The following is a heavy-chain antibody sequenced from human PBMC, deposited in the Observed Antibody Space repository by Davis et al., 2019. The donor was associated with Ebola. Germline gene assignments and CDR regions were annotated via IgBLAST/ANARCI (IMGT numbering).Heavy chain of an antibody. CDR3: ARGAYYDILTGYYLRYYYGMDV. J-gene: IGHJ6*04. Sequence: MPSETLSLTCTVSGVSISDHYWSWVRQSPGKGLEWIGYIYYTGTTKYNPSLKSRVTTSVDTSKNQFSLKLSSVTAADTAVYYCARGAYYDILTGYYLRYYYGMDVWGKGTTVTVSS. CDR2: IYYTGTT. CDR1: GVSISDHY. V-gene: IGHV4-59*08. D-gene: IGHD3-9*01.